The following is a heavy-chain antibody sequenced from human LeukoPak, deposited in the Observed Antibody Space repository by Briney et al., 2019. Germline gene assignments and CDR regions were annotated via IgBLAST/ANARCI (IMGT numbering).Heavy chain of an antibody. J-gene: IGHJ6*02. Sequence: GASVNVSCKVSGYTLTELSMHWVRQAPGKGLEWMGGFDPEDGETIYAQKFQGRVTMTEDTSTDTAYMELSSLRSEDTAVYYCATEESSSAGYYYYGMDVWGQGTTVTVSS. CDR3: ATEESSSAGYYYYGMDV. V-gene: IGHV1-24*01. CDR1: GYTLTELS. D-gene: IGHD6-6*01. CDR2: FDPEDGET.